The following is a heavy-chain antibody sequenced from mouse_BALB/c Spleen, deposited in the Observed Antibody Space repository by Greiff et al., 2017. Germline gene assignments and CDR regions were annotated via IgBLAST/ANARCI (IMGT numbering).Heavy chain of an antibody. V-gene: IGHV1-7*01. CDR1: GYTFTSYW. CDR2: INPSTGYT. D-gene: IGHD4-1*01. J-gene: IGHJ4*01. Sequence: QVQLKQSGAELAKPGASVKMSCKASGYTFTSYWMHWVKQRPGQGLEWIGYINPSTGYTEYNQKFKDKATLTADKSSSTAYMQLSSLTSEDSAVYYCARRGGTGYYAMDYWGQGTSVTVSS. CDR3: ARRGGTGYYAMDY.